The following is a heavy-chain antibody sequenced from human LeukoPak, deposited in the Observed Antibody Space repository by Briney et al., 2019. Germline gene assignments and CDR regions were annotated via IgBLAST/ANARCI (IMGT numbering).Heavy chain of an antibody. V-gene: IGHV3-23*01. D-gene: IGHD1-1*01. J-gene: IGHJ4*02. Sequence: PGGSLRLSCAASEFDFTSHAMTWVRQAPGKGLEWVSAISISGTKTYYADSVKGRFTISRDNSKNTLYLQMNSLRVEDTAVYYCANGIRPNDYWGQGTLVTVSS. CDR2: ISISGTKT. CDR1: EFDFTSHA. CDR3: ANGIRPNDY.